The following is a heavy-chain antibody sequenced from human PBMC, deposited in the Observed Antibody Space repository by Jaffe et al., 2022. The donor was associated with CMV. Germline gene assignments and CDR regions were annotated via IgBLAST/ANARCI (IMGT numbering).Heavy chain of an antibody. CDR2: ISSSGSTI. D-gene: IGHD6-13*01. CDR3: ARVYSSSWYTPYNWFDP. Sequence: EVQLVESGGGLVQPGGSLRLSCAASGFTFSSYEMNWVRQAPGKGLEWVSYISSSGSTIYYADSVKGRFTISRDNAKNSLYLQMNSLRAEDTAVYYCARVYSSSWYTPYNWFDPWGQGTLVTVSS. J-gene: IGHJ5*02. CDR1: GFTFSSYE. V-gene: IGHV3-48*03.